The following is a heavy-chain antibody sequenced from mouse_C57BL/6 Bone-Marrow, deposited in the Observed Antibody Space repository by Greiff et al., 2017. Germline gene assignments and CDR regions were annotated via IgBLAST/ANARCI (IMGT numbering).Heavy chain of an antibody. CDR2: IHPNSGST. J-gene: IGHJ2*01. CDR1: GYTFTSYW. D-gene: IGHD1-1*01. CDR3: ASMVLRSYYFDY. V-gene: IGHV1-64*01. Sequence: QVQLQQPGAELVKPGASVKLSCKASGYTFTSYWMHWVKQRPGQGLEWIGMIHPNSGSTNYNEKFKSKATLTVDKSSSAAYMQLSSLTSEDSAVYYCASMVLRSYYFDYWGQGTTLTVSS.